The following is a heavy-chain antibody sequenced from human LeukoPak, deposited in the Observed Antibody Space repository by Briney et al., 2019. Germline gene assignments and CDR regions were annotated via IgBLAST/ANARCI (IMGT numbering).Heavy chain of an antibody. CDR2: ISSSGSTI. CDR1: GFTFSDCY. J-gene: IGHJ3*02. V-gene: IGHV3-11*01. D-gene: IGHD3-10*01. Sequence: PGGSLRLSCAASGFTFSDCYMSWIRQAPGKGLEWVSYISSSGSTIYYADSVKGRFTISRDNAKNSLYLQMNSLRAEDTAVYYCARDFRSGSYYNEALDAFDIWGQGTMVTVSS. CDR3: ARDFRSGSYYNEALDAFDI.